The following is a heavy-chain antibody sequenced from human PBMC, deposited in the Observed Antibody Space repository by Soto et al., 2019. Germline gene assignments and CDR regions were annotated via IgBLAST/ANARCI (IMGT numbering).Heavy chain of an antibody. CDR3: ARGYYDSSGPFDY. CDR1: GYTLTSHG. D-gene: IGHD3-22*01. Sequence: ASVKVSCKASGYTLTSHGISWVRQAPGQGLEWMGWISTYNGNTKYAQKFQERVTMIADTSTNTAHMELRSLRSDDTAMYYCARGYYDSSGPFDYWGQGTLVTVSS. J-gene: IGHJ4*02. CDR2: ISTYNGNT. V-gene: IGHV1-18*01.